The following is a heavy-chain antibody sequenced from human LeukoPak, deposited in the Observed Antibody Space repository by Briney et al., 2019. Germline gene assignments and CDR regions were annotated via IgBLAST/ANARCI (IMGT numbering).Heavy chain of an antibody. D-gene: IGHD3-22*01. V-gene: IGHV3-30*04. Sequence: PGGSLRLSCAASGFTFSSYAMHWVRQAPGKGLEWVAVISYDGSNKYYADSVKGRFTISRDNSKNTLYLQMNSQRAEDTAVYYCAGGLFDYYDSSGYYYEDYWGQGTLVTVSS. CDR2: ISYDGSNK. CDR3: AGGLFDYYDSSGYYYEDY. CDR1: GFTFSSYA. J-gene: IGHJ4*02.